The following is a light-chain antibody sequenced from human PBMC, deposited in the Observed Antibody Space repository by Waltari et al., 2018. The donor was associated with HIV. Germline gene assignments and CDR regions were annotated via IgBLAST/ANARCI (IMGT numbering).Light chain of an antibody. CDR2: VAS. CDR3: QQYNSSPFT. V-gene: IGKV3-20*01. J-gene: IGKJ4*01. CDR1: QSVDSSY. Sequence: IVLTQSPGTLSLSPGERATLSCRASQSVDSSYLAWYQQKPGQAPRLPIYVASSRATGIPDRFTGSGSGTDFTLSISRLDPEDFALYYCQQYNSSPFTFGGGTRVEIK.